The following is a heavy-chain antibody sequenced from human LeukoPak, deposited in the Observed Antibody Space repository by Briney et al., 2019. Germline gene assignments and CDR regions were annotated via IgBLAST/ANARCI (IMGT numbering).Heavy chain of an antibody. D-gene: IGHD6-13*01. CDR1: GGSISSSSYY. Sequence: PSETLSLTCTVSGGSISSSSYYWGWIRQPPGKGLEWIGSIYYSGSTYYNPSLKSRVTISVDTSKTQFSLKLSSVTAADTAVYYCARDGTAATSRAFDIWGQGTMVTVSS. J-gene: IGHJ3*02. V-gene: IGHV4-39*02. CDR3: ARDGTAATSRAFDI. CDR2: IYYSGST.